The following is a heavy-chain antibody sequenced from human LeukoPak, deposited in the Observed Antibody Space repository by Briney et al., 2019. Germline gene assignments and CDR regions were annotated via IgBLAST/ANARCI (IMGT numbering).Heavy chain of an antibody. D-gene: IGHD5-18*01. CDR1: GFTFSSYA. J-gene: IGHJ4*02. CDR3: AKTSCGYSYCLRGPVDY. CDR2: ISGSGGST. Sequence: PGGSLRLSCAASGFTFSSYAMSWVRQAPGKGLEWVSAISGSGGSTYYADSVKGRFTISRDNSKNTLYLQMNSLRAEDTAVYYCAKTSCGYSYCLRGPVDYWGQGTLVTVSS. V-gene: IGHV3-23*01.